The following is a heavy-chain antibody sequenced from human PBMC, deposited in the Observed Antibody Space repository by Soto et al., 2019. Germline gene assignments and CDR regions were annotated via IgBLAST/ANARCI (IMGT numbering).Heavy chain of an antibody. CDR2: INPQTGGT. CDR1: GYTFTGYY. D-gene: IGHD2-2*01. J-gene: IGHJ6*02. Sequence: AASVKVSCKASGYTFTGYYIHWVREAPGQGLEWMGWINPQTGGTSYGQKFQGRVTLSRDTSINTAYLELSRLRFDDAAVYFCARERYQVISDGMDVWGQGTTVTVSS. CDR3: ARERYQVISDGMDV. V-gene: IGHV1-2*02.